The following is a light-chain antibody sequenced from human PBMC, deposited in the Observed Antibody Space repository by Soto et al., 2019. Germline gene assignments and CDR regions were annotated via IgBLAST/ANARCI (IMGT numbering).Light chain of an antibody. CDR1: TGDVTNGRW. Sequence: QAVVTQEPSLTVSPGGTVTLTCGSSTGDVTNGRWPYWFQQRPGQVPRTLIHDTSNKHPWTPARFSGSLLVGKAALTLSGAQPEDEAVYYCLLFYDGVAVFGGGTPLTVL. CDR3: LLFYDGVAV. V-gene: IGLV7-46*01. J-gene: IGLJ7*01. CDR2: DTS.